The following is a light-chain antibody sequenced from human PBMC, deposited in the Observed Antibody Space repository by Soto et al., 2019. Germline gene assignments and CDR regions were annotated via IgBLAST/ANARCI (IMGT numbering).Light chain of an antibody. CDR2: MAS. J-gene: IGKJ2*01. CDR3: QQYNYYPYT. V-gene: IGKV1-5*03. CDR1: QSVGPW. Sequence: DIPMTQSPSTLSASQEDRVTITCRASQSVGPWLAWYQQKPGKAPNLLIYMASRLESGVPSRFSGSGSGTEFTLTISRLQPDDFATYNCQQYNYYPYTFGQGTNLEIK.